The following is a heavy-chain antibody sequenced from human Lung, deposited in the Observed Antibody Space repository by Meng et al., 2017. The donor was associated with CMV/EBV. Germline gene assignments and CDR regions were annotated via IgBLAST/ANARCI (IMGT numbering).Heavy chain of an antibody. CDR1: GASVSSYTNY. V-gene: IGHV4-61*03. CDR3: ARVHYDISTGYQFDL. Sequence: TLSLTXPVSGASVSSYTNYWSWIRQSPGKGLEWIGYIYYTGSTKYTPSLKSRVTMSVDTSKNHFSLKLSSVTAADTAVYYCARVHYDISTGYQFDLWGQGTLVTVSS. CDR2: IYYTGST. D-gene: IGHD3-9*01. J-gene: IGHJ4*01.